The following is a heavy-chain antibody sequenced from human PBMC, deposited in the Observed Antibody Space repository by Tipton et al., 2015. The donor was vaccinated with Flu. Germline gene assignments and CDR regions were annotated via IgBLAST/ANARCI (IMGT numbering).Heavy chain of an antibody. CDR1: GGSISSSSYY. J-gene: IGHJ6*03. Sequence: TLSLTCTVSGGSISSSSYYWGWIRQPPGKGLEWIGSIYYSGSTYYNPSLKSRVTISVDTSKNQFSLKLSSVTAADTAVYYCARVLEWSPYYMDVWGKGTTVTVSS. CDR2: IYYSGST. V-gene: IGHV4-39*01. CDR3: ARVLEWSPYYMDV. D-gene: IGHD3-3*01.